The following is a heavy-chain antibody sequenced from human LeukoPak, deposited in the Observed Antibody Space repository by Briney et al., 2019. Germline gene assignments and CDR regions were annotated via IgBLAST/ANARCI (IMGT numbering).Heavy chain of an antibody. D-gene: IGHD3-10*01. CDR3: ARHPDTITMVRGVNDWFDP. CDR1: GGSISSYY. J-gene: IGHJ5*02. CDR2: IYYSGST. Sequence: SETLSLTCTVSGGSISSYYWSWIRQPPGKGLEWIGYIYYSGSTNYNPSLKSRVTISVDTSKNQFSLKLSSVTAADTAVYYCARHPDTITMVRGVNDWFDPWGQGTLVTVSS. V-gene: IGHV4-59*08.